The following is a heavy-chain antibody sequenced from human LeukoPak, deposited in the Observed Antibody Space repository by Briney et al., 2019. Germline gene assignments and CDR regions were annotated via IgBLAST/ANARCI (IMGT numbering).Heavy chain of an antibody. V-gene: IGHV3-11*04. CDR3: ARPPYSSGWYYFDY. CDR2: ISSSGSTM. D-gene: IGHD6-19*01. J-gene: IGHJ4*02. CDR1: GFTFSDYY. Sequence: GGSLRLSCVASGFTFSDYYMSWIRQAPGKGQEWVSYISSSGSTMYYADSVKGRFTISRDNAKNSLYLQLTSLRAEDTAVYYCARPPYSSGWYYFDYWGQGTLVTISS.